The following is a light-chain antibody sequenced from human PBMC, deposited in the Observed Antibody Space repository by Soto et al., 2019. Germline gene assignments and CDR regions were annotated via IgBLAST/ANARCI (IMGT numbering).Light chain of an antibody. J-gene: IGLJ2*01. CDR2: DVD. Sequence: QSALTQPRSVSGSPGQSVTISCTGSSSDVGAYNYVSWYQQHPGKAPKLMIHDVDKRPSGVPDRFSGSKSGNTASLTISGLQTEDEADYFCCSYGGHPPFGGGTQLTVL. CDR1: SSDVGAYNY. V-gene: IGLV2-11*01. CDR3: CSYGGHPP.